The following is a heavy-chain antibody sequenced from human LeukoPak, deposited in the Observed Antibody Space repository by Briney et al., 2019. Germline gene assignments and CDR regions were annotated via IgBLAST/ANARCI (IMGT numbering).Heavy chain of an antibody. CDR2: IYYSGST. CDR3: ARVGPTYYYGSGSYYNPIFDY. J-gene: IGHJ4*02. Sequence: SQTLSLTCTVSGGSISSGGYYWSWIRQHPGKGLEWIGYIYYSGSTYYNPSLKSRVTISVDTSKNQFSLKPSSVTAADTAVYYCARVGPTYYYGSGSYYNPIFDYWGQGTLVTVSS. D-gene: IGHD3-10*01. CDR1: GGSISSGGYY. V-gene: IGHV4-31*03.